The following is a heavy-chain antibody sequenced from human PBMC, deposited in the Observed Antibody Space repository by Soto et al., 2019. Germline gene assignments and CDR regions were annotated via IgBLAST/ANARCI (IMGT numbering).Heavy chain of an antibody. D-gene: IGHD2-2*01. CDR2: IGSGGGAL. CDR3: TRDPDTSSKIDY. Sequence: VQLVESGGGLVKPGGSLRLSCAASGFTFSDHYMSWVRQAPGKGLEWISYIGSGGGALYYADSVKGRFTISRDNAKNSLYLQMNSLRAEDTAVYYCTRDPDTSSKIDYWGPGTLVTVSS. J-gene: IGHJ4*02. V-gene: IGHV3-11*01. CDR1: GFTFSDHY.